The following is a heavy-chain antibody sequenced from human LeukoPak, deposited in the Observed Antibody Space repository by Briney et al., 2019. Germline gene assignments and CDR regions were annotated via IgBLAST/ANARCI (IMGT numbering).Heavy chain of an antibody. D-gene: IGHD3-22*01. CDR3: ARRGYRGNNAFDI. V-gene: IGHV7-4-1*02. Sequence: APVKVSCKASGYTLTSYAMNWVRQAPGQGLEWMGWINTNTGNPTYAQGFTGRFVFSLDTSVSTAYLQISSLKAEDTAVYYCARRGYRGNNAFDIWGQGTMVTVSS. CDR1: GYTLTSYA. CDR2: INTNTGNP. J-gene: IGHJ3*02.